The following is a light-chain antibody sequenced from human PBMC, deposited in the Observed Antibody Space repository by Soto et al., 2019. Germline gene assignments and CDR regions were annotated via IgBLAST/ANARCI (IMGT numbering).Light chain of an antibody. CDR1: SSDVGRYNY. Sequence: QSALTQPASVSGSPGQSITISCTGTSSDVGRYNYVSWYQQHPGKAPKLMIYEVRNRPSGVSSRFYGSKSGNTASLTISGLQAEDEAEYYCNSYTSSTTWVFGGGTQLTVL. CDR2: EVR. CDR3: NSYTSSTTWV. V-gene: IGLV2-14*01. J-gene: IGLJ3*02.